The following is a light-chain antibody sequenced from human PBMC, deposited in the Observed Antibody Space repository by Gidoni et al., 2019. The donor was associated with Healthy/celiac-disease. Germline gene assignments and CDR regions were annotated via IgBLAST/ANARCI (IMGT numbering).Light chain of an antibody. CDR1: QSVRSN. V-gene: IGKV3-15*01. J-gene: IGKJ2*01. CDR3: QQYNNWPPYT. CDR2: GAS. Sequence: EIVMTQSPATLAVSPGERATLPCRASQSVRSNLAWYQQKPGQAPRLLIYGASTRATGIPARFSGSGSGTEFTLTISSLQSEDFAVYYCQQYNNWPPYTFXXXTKLEIK.